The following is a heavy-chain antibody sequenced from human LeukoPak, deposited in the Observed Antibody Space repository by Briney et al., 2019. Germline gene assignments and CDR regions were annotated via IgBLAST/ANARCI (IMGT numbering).Heavy chain of an antibody. D-gene: IGHD2-8*01. V-gene: IGHV4-4*02. CDR3: ARRRYCTNGVCKWSVRNWFDP. CDR1: GGSISSSNW. Sequence: PSGTLSLTCAVSGGSISSSNWWSWVRQPPGKGLEWIGEIYHSGSTNYNPSLKSRVTISVDKSKNQFSLKLSSVTAADTAVYYCARRRYCTNGVCKWSVRNWFDPWGQGTLVTVSS. J-gene: IGHJ5*02. CDR2: IYHSGST.